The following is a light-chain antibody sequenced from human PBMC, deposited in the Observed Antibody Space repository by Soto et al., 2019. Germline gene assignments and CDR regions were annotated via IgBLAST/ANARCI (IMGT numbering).Light chain of an antibody. CDR1: QSISDT. V-gene: IGKV3-15*01. Sequence: ETVMTQSPATLSVSPGGRATLSCRASQSISDTLAWYQQKPGQAPRLLIHGASTRATGFPARFSGSGSGTDFTLTISSLQPEDFATYFCQQYNTYPLTFGQGTKVDIK. J-gene: IGKJ1*01. CDR2: GAS. CDR3: QQYNTYPLT.